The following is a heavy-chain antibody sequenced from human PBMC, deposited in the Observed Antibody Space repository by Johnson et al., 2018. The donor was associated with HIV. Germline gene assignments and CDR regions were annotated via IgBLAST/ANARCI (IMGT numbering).Heavy chain of an antibody. CDR2: IRYDGSNE. D-gene: IGHD2-8*01. Sequence: QVQLVESGGGVVQPGGSLRLSCAASGFTFSSYGMHWVRQAPGKGLEWVTFIRYDGSNEDYGDSVRGRFTISRDNSKNTLSLQMNSLTTEDTAIYYCARGSLTDDSFADWGQGTMVLVSP. CDR1: GFTFSSYG. V-gene: IGHV3-30*02. CDR3: ARGSLTDDSFAD. J-gene: IGHJ3*01.